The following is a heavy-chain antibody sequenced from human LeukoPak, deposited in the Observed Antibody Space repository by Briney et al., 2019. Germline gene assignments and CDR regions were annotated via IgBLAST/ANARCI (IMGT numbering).Heavy chain of an antibody. Sequence: QPGGSLRLSCAASGFTFSSYGMHWVRQAPGKGLEWVAVIWYGGSNKYYADSVKGRFTISRDNSKNTLYLQMNSLRAEDTAVYYCAKGQGELRRKVDAFDIWGQGTMVTVSS. V-gene: IGHV3-33*06. J-gene: IGHJ3*02. CDR1: GFTFSSYG. D-gene: IGHD1-26*01. CDR2: IWYGGSNK. CDR3: AKGQGELRRKVDAFDI.